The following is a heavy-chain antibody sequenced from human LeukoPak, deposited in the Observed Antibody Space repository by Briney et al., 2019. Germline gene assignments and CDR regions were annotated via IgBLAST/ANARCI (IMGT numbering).Heavy chain of an antibody. Sequence: GGSLRLSCAASGFTFSDYFMSWIRQAPGKGLEWVSYISSGGTTIYYADSVKGRFTISRDNAKNSLYLQMNSLRAEDTAVYYCVRVENYYGSGSYYKSFDYWGQGTLVTVSS. J-gene: IGHJ4*02. CDR1: GFTFSDYF. CDR2: ISSGGTTI. D-gene: IGHD3-10*01. V-gene: IGHV3-11*01. CDR3: VRVENYYGSGSYYKSFDY.